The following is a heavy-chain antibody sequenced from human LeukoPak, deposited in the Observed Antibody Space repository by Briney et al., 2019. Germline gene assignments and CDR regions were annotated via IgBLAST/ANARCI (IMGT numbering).Heavy chain of an antibody. J-gene: IGHJ5*02. CDR2: INHSGST. CDR1: GGSFSGYY. V-gene: IGHV4-34*01. D-gene: IGHD3-10*01. CDR3: ARKKSYGSGSYSLNWFDP. Sequence: SETLSLTCAVYGGSFSGYYWSWIRQPPGKGLEWIGEINHSGSTNYNPSLKSRVTISVDTSKNQFSLKLSSVTAADTAVYYCARKKSYGSGSYSLNWFDPWGQGTLVTVSS.